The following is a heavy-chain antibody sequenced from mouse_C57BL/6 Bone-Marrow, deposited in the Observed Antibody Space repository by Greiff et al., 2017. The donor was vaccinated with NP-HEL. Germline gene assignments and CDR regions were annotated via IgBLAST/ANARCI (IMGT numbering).Heavy chain of an antibody. CDR2: INYDGSST. CDR1: GFTFSDYY. Sequence: EVMLVESEGGLVQPGSSMKLSCTASGFTFSDYYMAWVRQVPEKGLEWVANINYDGSSTYYLDSLKSRFIISSDNAKNIQYLQMSSLKSEDTATYYCARVRIWNYFNYWGQGTTLTVSS. J-gene: IGHJ2*01. CDR3: ARVRIWNYFNY. V-gene: IGHV5-16*01.